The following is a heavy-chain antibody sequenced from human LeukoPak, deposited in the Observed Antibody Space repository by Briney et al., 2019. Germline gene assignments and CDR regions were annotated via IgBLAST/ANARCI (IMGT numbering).Heavy chain of an antibody. J-gene: IGHJ3*02. CDR2: ISYDGSNK. Sequence: GGSLRLSCAASGFTFSSYGMHWVRQAPGKGLEWVAVISYDGSNKYYADSVKGRFTISRDNSKNTLYLQMNSLRAEDTAVYYCAKVRMVYAILHVFDIGGKGKMVPVS. D-gene: IGHD2-8*01. CDR1: GFTFSSYG. CDR3: AKVRMVYAILHVFDI. V-gene: IGHV3-30*18.